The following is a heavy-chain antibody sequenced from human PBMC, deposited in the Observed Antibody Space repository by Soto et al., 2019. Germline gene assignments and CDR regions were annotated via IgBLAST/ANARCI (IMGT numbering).Heavy chain of an antibody. D-gene: IGHD6-6*01. CDR1: GGSISSGGYY. CDR2: IYYSGST. V-gene: IGHV4-31*03. J-gene: IGHJ4*02. Sequence: SETLSLTCTVSGGSISSGGYYWIWIRQHPGKGLEWIGYIYYSGSTYYNPSLKSRVTISVDTSKNQFSLKLSSVTAADTAVYYCARENRLAARRIDYWGQGTLVTVSS. CDR3: ARENRLAARRIDY.